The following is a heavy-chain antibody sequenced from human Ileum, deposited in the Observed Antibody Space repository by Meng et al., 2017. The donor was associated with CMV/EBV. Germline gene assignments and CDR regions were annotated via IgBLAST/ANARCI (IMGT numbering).Heavy chain of an antibody. CDR1: GYTFTDYA. Sequence: QFKLVQSGAEVQKPGASVKVSCKASGYTFTDYAITWVRQAPGQGLEWMGWISGYNSNTKYAQKFQGRVTMTTDTSTTTVYMELRNLRYDDTAVYYCARDGYYPSRVFDYWGLGTLVTVSS. J-gene: IGHJ4*01. D-gene: IGHD2-2*03. CDR2: ISGYNSNT. CDR3: ARDGYYPSRVFDY. V-gene: IGHV1-18*01.